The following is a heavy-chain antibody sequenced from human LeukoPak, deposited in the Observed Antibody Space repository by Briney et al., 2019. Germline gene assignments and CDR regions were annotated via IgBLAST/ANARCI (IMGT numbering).Heavy chain of an antibody. J-gene: IGHJ4*02. CDR2: IKQDGSEK. Sequence: GGSLRLSCAASGFTFSRYWISWVRQAPGKGLEWVANIKQDGSEKYYVDSVKGRFTISRDNAKNSLYLQMNSLRGEDTAVYYSVRVSCTNGVCYGFDYWGQGTLVTVSS. CDR3: VRVSCTNGVCYGFDY. D-gene: IGHD2-8*01. CDR1: GFTFSRYW. V-gene: IGHV3-7*01.